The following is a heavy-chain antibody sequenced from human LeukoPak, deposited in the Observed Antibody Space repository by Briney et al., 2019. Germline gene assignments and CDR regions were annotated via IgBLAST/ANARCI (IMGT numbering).Heavy chain of an antibody. Sequence: GGSLRLSCAASGFTVSSNYMSWVRQAPGKGLEWVSITYSDGSTNYADSVKGRFTISRDNSKNTLSPQMNSLRAEDTAVYYCARKNHLFNAAFDIWGQGTVVTVSS. CDR2: TYSDGST. D-gene: IGHD1-14*01. CDR3: ARKNHLFNAAFDI. CDR1: GFTVSSNY. J-gene: IGHJ3*02. V-gene: IGHV3-53*01.